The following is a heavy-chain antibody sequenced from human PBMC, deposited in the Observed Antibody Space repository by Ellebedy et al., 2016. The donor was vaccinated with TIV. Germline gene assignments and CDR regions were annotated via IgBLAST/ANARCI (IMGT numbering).Heavy chain of an antibody. V-gene: IGHV1-2*02. CDR2: INPDGGAT. CDR1: GYSFVTNY. CDR3: ARETWYFGS. Sequence: ASVKVSXXASGYSFVTNYMHWVRQAPGQGLEWMGCINPDGGATDYAQKFQGRVAITRDTSISTAYMELSRLTSDDTAVYYCARETWYFGSWGQGTLVTVS. J-gene: IGHJ4*02.